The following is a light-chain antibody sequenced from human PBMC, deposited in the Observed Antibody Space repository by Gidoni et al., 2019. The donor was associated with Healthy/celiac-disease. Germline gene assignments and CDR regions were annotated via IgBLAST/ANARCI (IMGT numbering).Light chain of an antibody. J-gene: IGKJ2*01. V-gene: IGKV1-39*01. Sequence: DIQMTQSPSSLSASVGDRVTITCRASQSISSYLNWYQQKPGKAPKLLIYAASSLQSGVPSRFSCSGSGTDFTLTISSLQPEDFATSSCQQSYSTPYTFGQGTKLEI. CDR2: AAS. CDR3: QQSYSTPYT. CDR1: QSISSY.